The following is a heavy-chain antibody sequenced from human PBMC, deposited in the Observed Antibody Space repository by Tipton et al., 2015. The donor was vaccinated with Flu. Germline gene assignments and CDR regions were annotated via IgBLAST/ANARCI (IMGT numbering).Heavy chain of an antibody. D-gene: IGHD3-9*01. CDR2: IIPIFGTA. Sequence: QVQLVQSGAEVKKPGSSVKVSCKASGGTFSSYAISWVRQAPGQGLEWMGGIIPIFGTANYAQKFQGRVTITADESTSTAYMELSSLRSEDTAVYYCARVYYDILTGYRVPQDWYFDLWGRGTRVTVSS. V-gene: IGHV1-69*01. CDR3: ARVYYDILTGYRVPQDWYFDL. J-gene: IGHJ2*01. CDR1: GGTFSSYA.